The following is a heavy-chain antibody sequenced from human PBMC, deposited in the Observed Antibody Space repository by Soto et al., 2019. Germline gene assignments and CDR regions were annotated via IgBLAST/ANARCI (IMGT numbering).Heavy chain of an antibody. Sequence: QVQLVQSGAVIKKPGSSVKVSCKASGGTFSSYTISWVRQAPGQGLEWMGRIIPILDMANYAQKFQGRVTITADKSTSTAFLELSSLRSEDTAVYYCAPNRGIAVAAWGQGTLVTVSS. J-gene: IGHJ5*02. CDR2: IIPILDMA. D-gene: IGHD6-19*01. CDR1: GGTFSSYT. V-gene: IGHV1-69*02. CDR3: APNRGIAVAA.